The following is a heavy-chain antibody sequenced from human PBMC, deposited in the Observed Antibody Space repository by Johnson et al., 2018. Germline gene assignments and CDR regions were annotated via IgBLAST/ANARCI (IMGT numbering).Heavy chain of an antibody. CDR3: TRDGTYTGTYNYAFDV. Sequence: QLVESGGGLVQPGGSLRLCCAASGFTFSTYWMDRVRQVPGKGLEWVARIHRDGRMTFYADSVRGRFTISRDNAPSTLHPQMNSLRVEDTALYYCTRDGTYTGTYNYAFDVWGQVTMVTISS. CDR1: GFTFSTYW. D-gene: IGHD1-26*01. J-gene: IGHJ3*01. CDR2: IHRDGRMT. V-gene: IGHV3-74*01.